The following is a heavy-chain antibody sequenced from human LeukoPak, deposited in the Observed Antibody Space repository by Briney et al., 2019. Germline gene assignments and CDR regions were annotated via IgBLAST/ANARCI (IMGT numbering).Heavy chain of an antibody. CDR1: GFTFSSFT. D-gene: IGHD3-16*01. V-gene: IGHV3-23*01. CDR2: IGGRGGST. CDR3: GKEGGA. Sequence: GGPLRLSCAASGFTFSSFTMTWVRQAPGKGLEWVSAIGGRGGSTYYADFLEGRFTIARDNSKDMVYLQMNSLKVEDTAIYYCGKEGGAWGQGTKVTVSS. J-gene: IGHJ5*02.